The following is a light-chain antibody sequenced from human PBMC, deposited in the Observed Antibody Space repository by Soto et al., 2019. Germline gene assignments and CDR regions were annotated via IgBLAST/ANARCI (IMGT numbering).Light chain of an antibody. J-gene: IGKJ2*01. V-gene: IGKV3-20*01. CDR1: QSVSSSY. Sequence: EIVLTQSPGTLSLSPGERATLSCRASQSVSSSYLAWYQQKPGQAPRLLIYGASSRATSIPDRVSGSGSGTDVTITSSRLEPEDFAVYYCQQYGSSLLYTFGQGTKLEIK. CDR3: QQYGSSLLYT. CDR2: GAS.